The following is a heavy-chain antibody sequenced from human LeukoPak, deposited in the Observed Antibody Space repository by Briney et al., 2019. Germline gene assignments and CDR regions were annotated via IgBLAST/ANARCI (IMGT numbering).Heavy chain of an antibody. J-gene: IGHJ4*02. CDR2: IDPTDSYT. V-gene: IGHV5-10-1*01. CDR3: ARQRSGGAYDSDF. Sequence: PGESLKISCKGSGYSFTRYWIGWVRQMPGKGLEWMGRIDPTDSYTNYSPSFQGHVTISADKSISTTYLQWSSLKASDTAMYYCARQRSGGAYDSDFWGQGTLVTVSS. D-gene: IGHD5-12*01. CDR1: GYSFTRYW.